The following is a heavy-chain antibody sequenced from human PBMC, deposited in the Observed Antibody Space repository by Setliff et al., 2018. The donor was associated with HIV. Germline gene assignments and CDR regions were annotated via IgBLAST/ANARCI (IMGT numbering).Heavy chain of an antibody. D-gene: IGHD1-1*01. J-gene: IGHJ4*02. CDR2: IYYSGST. CDR1: GGSISSHF. CDR3: ARERLSRLGFDY. Sequence: PSETLSLTCTVSGGSISSHFWSWIRQPPGKGLEWIGSIYYSGSTNYNPSLKSRVTISVVTSKNQFSLKLGSMTAADTAVYYCARERLSRLGFDYWGQGTLVTVSS. V-gene: IGHV4-59*11.